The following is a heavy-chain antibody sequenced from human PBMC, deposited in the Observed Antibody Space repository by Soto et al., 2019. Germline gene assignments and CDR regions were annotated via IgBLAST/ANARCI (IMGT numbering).Heavy chain of an antibody. V-gene: IGHV4-34*01. J-gene: IGHJ5*02. CDR1: GGSFSGYY. CDR3: ARAYYYDSSGSSWFDR. CDR2: INHSGST. D-gene: IGHD3-22*01. Sequence: QVQLQQWGAGLLKPSETLSLTCAVYGGSFSGYYWSWIRQPPGKGLEWIGEINHSGSTNYNPSLKSRVPISVDTSKNQFSLKLSSVTAADTAVYYCARAYYYDSSGSSWFDRWGQGTLVTVSS.